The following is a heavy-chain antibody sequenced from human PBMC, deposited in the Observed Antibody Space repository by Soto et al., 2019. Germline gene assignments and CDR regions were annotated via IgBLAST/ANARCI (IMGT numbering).Heavy chain of an antibody. CDR3: ASNPTVTHRDY. J-gene: IGHJ4*02. CDR1: GFTFSSYS. V-gene: IGHV3-21*01. CDR2: ISSSSSYI. D-gene: IGHD4-17*01. Sequence: ESGGGLVKPGGSLRLSCAASGFTFSSYSMNWVRQAPGKGLEWVSSISSSSSYIYYADSVKGRFTISRDNAKNSLYLQMNSLRAEDTAVYYCASNPTVTHRDYWGQGTLVTVSS.